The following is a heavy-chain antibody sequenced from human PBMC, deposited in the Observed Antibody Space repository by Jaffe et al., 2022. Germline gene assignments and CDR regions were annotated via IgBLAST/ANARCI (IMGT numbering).Heavy chain of an antibody. Sequence: QVQLQESGPGLVKPSETLSLTCAVSGYSISSGYYWGWIRQPPGKGLEWIGSIYHSGSTYYNPSLKSRVTISVDTSKNQFSLKLSSVTAADTAVYYCARVLGAGPTVDDYGDGTLVGYYFDYWGQGTLVTVSS. CDR3: ARVLGAGPTVDDYGDGTLVGYYFDY. CDR1: GYSISSGYY. V-gene: IGHV4-38-2*01. D-gene: IGHD4-17*01. J-gene: IGHJ4*02. CDR2: IYHSGST.